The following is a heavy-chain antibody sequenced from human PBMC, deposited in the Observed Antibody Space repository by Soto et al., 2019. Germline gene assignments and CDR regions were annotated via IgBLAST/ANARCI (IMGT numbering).Heavy chain of an antibody. V-gene: IGHV5-51*01. CDR2: IYPGDSDT. D-gene: IGHD3-22*01. J-gene: IGHJ1*01. CDR1: GYSFTSYW. Sequence: GESLKISWKGSGYSFTSYWIGWVRQMPGKGLEWMGIIYPGDSDTRYSPSFQGQVTISADKSISTAYLQWSSLKASDTAMYYCARAEEAYDSSGSEYFQHWGQGTLVTVSS. CDR3: ARAEEAYDSSGSEYFQH.